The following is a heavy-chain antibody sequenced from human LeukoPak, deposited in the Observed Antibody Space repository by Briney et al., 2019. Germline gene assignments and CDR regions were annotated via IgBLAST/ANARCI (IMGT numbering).Heavy chain of an antibody. D-gene: IGHD1-26*01. CDR2: INPNSGGT. CDR1: GYTFTGYY. V-gene: IGHV1-2*02. Sequence: ASVKVSCKASGYTFTGYYMHWVRQAPGQGLEWMGWINPNSGGTNYAQKFQGRVTITADESTSTAYMELSSLRSEDTAVYYCARERSGSYDNWGQGTLVTVSS. J-gene: IGHJ4*02. CDR3: ARERSGSYDN.